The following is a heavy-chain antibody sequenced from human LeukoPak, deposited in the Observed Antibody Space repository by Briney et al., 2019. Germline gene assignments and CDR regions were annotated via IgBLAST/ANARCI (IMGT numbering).Heavy chain of an antibody. D-gene: IGHD4-17*01. Sequence: GGSLRLSCAASGFTFGNYGMSWVRQAPGKGLEWVSGINWNGGSTGYADSVEGRFTISRDNSKNTLYLQMNSLRAEDTAVYYCAREIYGDSYYLDYWGQGTLVTVSS. V-gene: IGHV3-20*04. CDR3: AREIYGDSYYLDY. CDR2: INWNGGST. J-gene: IGHJ4*02. CDR1: GFTFGNYG.